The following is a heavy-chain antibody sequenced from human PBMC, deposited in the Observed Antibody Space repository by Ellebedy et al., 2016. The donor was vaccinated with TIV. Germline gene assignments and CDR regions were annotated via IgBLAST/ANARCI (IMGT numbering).Heavy chain of an antibody. D-gene: IGHD3-10*02. Sequence: PGGSLRLSCEASGFTFSSYGVSRVRQAPGKGLEWVASISDTGGITYYADSVKGRFTISRDNSKNTLYLQMNSLRAGDTALYYCAKDPDLNYDVLDVEFWGQGTVVTVSS. CDR2: ISDTGGIT. CDR3: AKDPDLNYDVLDVEF. V-gene: IGHV3-23*01. J-gene: IGHJ4*02. CDR1: GFTFSSYG.